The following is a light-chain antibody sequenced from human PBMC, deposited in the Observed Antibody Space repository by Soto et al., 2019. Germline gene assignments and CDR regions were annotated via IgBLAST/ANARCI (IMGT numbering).Light chain of an antibody. CDR2: AAS. CDR3: QQSDSTPT. J-gene: IGKJ2*01. Sequence: DIQMTQSPSSVSASVGDRVSITCRASQSISSYLNWYQQKPGKAPKLLIYAASSLQSGVPSRFSGSGSGTDFSLTITSLQPEEFVTYYCQQSDSTPTFGQGTKLEIK. CDR1: QSISSY. V-gene: IGKV1-39*01.